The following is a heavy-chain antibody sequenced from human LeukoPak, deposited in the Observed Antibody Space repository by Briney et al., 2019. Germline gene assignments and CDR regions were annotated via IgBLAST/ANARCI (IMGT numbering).Heavy chain of an antibody. V-gene: IGHV3-21*01. Sequence: GGSLRLSCAASGFTFSSYEMNWVRQAPGKGLEWVSSISSSSRYIYYADSVKGRFTISRDNAKNSLYLQMNSLRAEDTALYYCARDRVAATLGWFDPWGQGTLVTVSS. D-gene: IGHD2-15*01. CDR2: ISSSSRYI. CDR3: ARDRVAATLGWFDP. J-gene: IGHJ5*02. CDR1: GFTFSSYE.